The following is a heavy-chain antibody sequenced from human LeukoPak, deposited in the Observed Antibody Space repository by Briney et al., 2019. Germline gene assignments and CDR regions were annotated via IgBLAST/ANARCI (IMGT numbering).Heavy chain of an antibody. CDR2: INHSGST. V-gene: IGHV4-34*01. CDR3: ARSYDIDAFDI. CDR1: GGSFSGYY. D-gene: IGHD3-22*01. Sequence: SETLSLTCAVYGGSFSGYYWSWIRQPPGKGLEWIGEINHSGSTNYNPSLKSRVTISVDTSKNQFSLKLSSVTAADTAVYYCARSYDIDAFDIWGQGTMVTVSS. J-gene: IGHJ3*02.